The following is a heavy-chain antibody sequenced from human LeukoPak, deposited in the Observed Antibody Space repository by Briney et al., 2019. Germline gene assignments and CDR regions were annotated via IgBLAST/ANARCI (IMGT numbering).Heavy chain of an antibody. CDR3: ATFDMC. Sequence: PGGSLRLSCAASGFTFSNSWMHWVRQVPGKGLVWVSHINNDGSFTTYADSVEGRFTISRDNAKRTLDLQMNSLRPDDTAVYYCATFDMCWGQGTLVTVSS. J-gene: IGHJ4*02. CDR1: GFTFSNSW. D-gene: IGHD3-10*01. V-gene: IGHV3-74*03. CDR2: INNDGSFT.